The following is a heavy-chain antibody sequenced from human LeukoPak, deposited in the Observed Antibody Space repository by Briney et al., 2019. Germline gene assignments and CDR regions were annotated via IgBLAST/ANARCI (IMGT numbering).Heavy chain of an antibody. V-gene: IGHV3-23*01. CDR1: GFTFSSYA. Sequence: PGGSLRLSCAAYGFTFSSYAMSWVRQAPGKGLEWVSDIRGRGGSTYYADSVKGRFTISRDNSKNTLYLQMNSLRAEDTAVYYCARVLDAFDIWGQGTMVTVSS. CDR2: IRGRGGST. J-gene: IGHJ3*02. CDR3: ARVLDAFDI.